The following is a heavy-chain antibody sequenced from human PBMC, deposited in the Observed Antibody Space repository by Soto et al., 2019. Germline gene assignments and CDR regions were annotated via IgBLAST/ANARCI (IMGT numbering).Heavy chain of an antibody. V-gene: IGHV1-69*13. CDR3: ARDPAAAVASTVNWFGP. J-gene: IGHJ5*02. Sequence: GASVKVSCKASVGTFSSYAISWVRQAPGQGLEWMGGIIPIFGTANYAQKFQGRVTITADESTSTAYMELSSLRSEDTAVYYCARDPAAAVASTVNWFGPWGQGTLVTVSS. D-gene: IGHD6-13*01. CDR2: IIPIFGTA. CDR1: VGTFSSYA.